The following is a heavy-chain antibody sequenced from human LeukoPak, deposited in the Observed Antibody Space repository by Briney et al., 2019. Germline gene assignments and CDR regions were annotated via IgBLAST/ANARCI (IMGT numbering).Heavy chain of an antibody. CDR3: ARSYIAVAGTRWFDP. J-gene: IGHJ5*02. CDR1: GYSFTSYW. Sequence: ESLKISCKGSGYSFTSYWISWVRQMPGKGLEWMGRIDPSDSYTNYSPSFQGHVTISADKSISTAYLQWSSLKASDTAMYYCARSYIAVAGTRWFDPWGQGTLVTVSS. V-gene: IGHV5-10-1*01. D-gene: IGHD6-19*01. CDR2: IDPSDSYT.